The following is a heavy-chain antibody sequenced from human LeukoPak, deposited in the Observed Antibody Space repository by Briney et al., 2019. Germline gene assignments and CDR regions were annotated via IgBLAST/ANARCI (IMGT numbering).Heavy chain of an antibody. CDR2: INSDGSNT. Sequence: PGGSLRLSCVASEFTFSNYWMFWVRQPPGKGLVWVSGINSDGSNTKYADSVKGRFTISRDNAKNTLYLQMNSLRDEDTALYYCARERTYYYDSNPDYFDYWGQGTLVTVSS. CDR3: ARERTYYYDSNPDYFDY. CDR1: EFTFSNYW. J-gene: IGHJ4*02. V-gene: IGHV3-74*01. D-gene: IGHD3-22*01.